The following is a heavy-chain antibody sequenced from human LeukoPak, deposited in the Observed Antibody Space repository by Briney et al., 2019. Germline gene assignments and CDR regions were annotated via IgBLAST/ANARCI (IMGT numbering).Heavy chain of an antibody. CDR2: ISGTST. J-gene: IGHJ4*02. D-gene: IGHD2-2*01. V-gene: IGHV3-23*01. Sequence: QSGGSLRLSCAASGFTFSSYAMSWVRQAPGKGLEWVSVISGTSTYYADSVKGRFTISRDNSKNTLYLQMNSLRAEDTALYYCAKGESQPKYYFDYWGQGILVTVSS. CDR1: GFTFSSYA. CDR3: AKGESQPKYYFDY.